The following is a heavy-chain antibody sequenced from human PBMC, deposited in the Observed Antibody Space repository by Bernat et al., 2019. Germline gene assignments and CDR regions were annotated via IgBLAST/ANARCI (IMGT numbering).Heavy chain of an antibody. V-gene: IGHV4-34*01. Sequence: QVQLVESGGGVVQPGRSLRLSCAASGFTFSSYGMHWIRQPPGKGLEWIGEINHSGSTNYNPSLKSRVTISVDTSKNQFSLKLSSVTAADTAVYYCARGLQLPRSNSNYVASLAYYYGMDVWGQGTTVTVSS. CDR2: INHSGST. D-gene: IGHD4-11*01. CDR3: ARGLQLPRSNSNYVASLAYYYGMDV. J-gene: IGHJ6*02. CDR1: GFTFSSYG.